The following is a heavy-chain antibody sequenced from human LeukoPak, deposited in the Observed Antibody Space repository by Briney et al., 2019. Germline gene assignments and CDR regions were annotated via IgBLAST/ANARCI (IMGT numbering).Heavy chain of an antibody. V-gene: IGHV1-2*02. CDR1: GYTFTGNY. CDR3: AKESDAFEI. J-gene: IGHJ3*02. Sequence: ASVKVSCKASGYTFTGNYMHWVRQAPGQGLEWMGWINPNSGGTNYAQKFQGRVTMTRDTSISTAYMGLSRLRSDDTAVYYCAKESDAFEIWGQGTMVTVSS. CDR2: INPNSGGT.